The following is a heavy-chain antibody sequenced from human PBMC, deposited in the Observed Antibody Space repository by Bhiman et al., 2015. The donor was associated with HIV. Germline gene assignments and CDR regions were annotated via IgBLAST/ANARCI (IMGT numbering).Heavy chain of an antibody. CDR1: GFTFSTYN. Sequence: VQLVESGGGLVKPGGSLRLSCAASGFTFSTYNMNWIRQAPGKGLEWVSYISSSGTTIYYADSVKGRFTISRDNAKNSLYLQMNSLRAEDTAVYYCARDKGAVGFGAYGMDVWGQGTTVTVSS. J-gene: IGHJ6*02. V-gene: IGHV3-11*04. CDR3: ARDKGAVGFGAYGMDV. D-gene: IGHD3-10*01. CDR2: ISSSGTTI.